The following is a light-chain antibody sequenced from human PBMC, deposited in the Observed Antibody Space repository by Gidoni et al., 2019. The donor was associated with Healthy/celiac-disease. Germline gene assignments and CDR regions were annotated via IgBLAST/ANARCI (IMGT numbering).Light chain of an antibody. CDR2: LGS. CDR3: MQALQTPSIT. J-gene: IGKJ5*01. Sequence: DIAMCQPPHSLPVTSREPASISCRSSQSLLHSNGYNCLDWYLQKPGQSPQLLIYLGSNRASGVPDRFSGGGSGTDFTLKISRVEAEDVGVFYCMQALQTPSITFGQGTRLEIK. V-gene: IGKV2-28*01. CDR1: QSLLHSNGYNC.